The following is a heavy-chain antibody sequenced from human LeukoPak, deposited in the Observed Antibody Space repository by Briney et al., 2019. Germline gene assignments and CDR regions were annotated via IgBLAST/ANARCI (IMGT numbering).Heavy chain of an antibody. D-gene: IGHD6-19*01. CDR2: VYYSGTT. Sequence: SETLSLTCSVSGGSISLSYYYWGWIRQPPGKALEWIGSVYYSGTTSYNPSLKSRVTISVDMSKNHFSLRLSSVTAADTAMYYCARGTLYSGWSYYFDYWGQGSQVTVSS. V-gene: IGHV4-39*07. J-gene: IGHJ4*02. CDR3: ARGTLYSGWSYYFDY. CDR1: GGSISLSYYY.